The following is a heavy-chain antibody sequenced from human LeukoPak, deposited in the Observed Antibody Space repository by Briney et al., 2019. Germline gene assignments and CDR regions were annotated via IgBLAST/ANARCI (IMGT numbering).Heavy chain of an antibody. J-gene: IGHJ4*02. CDR3: ARRRVGATQYFDY. V-gene: IGHV3-23*01. CDR2: FSGSGGST. D-gene: IGHD1-26*01. Sequence: GGSLRLSCAASGFTFSSYAMGWVRQAPGKGLEWVSAFSGSGGSTYYADSVKGRFTLSRDNSKNTLYLQMNSLRAEDTAVYYCARRRVGATQYFDYWGQGTRVTVSS. CDR1: GFTFSSYA.